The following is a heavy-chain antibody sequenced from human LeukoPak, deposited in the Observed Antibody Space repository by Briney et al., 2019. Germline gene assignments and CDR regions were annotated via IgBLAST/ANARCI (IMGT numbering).Heavy chain of an antibody. V-gene: IGHV3-21*01. D-gene: IGHD2-2*01. Sequence: GGSLRLSCAASGFTFSSYSMSWVRQAPRKGREWVSAISSSSRYIYYADSVKGRFTISRDNAKNSLYLQMNSLRAEDTAVYYCATAGCSSNSCYAMFGYWGQGTLVTVSS. CDR1: GFTFSSYS. CDR2: ISSSSRYI. CDR3: ATAGCSSNSCYAMFGY. J-gene: IGHJ4*02.